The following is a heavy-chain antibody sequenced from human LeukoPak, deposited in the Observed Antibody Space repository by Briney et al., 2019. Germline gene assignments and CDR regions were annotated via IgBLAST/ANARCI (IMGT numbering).Heavy chain of an antibody. CDR2: IYSDGST. V-gene: IGHV3-66*02. J-gene: IGHJ4*02. D-gene: IGHD2-2*01. CDR3: AKEGWGYCSSTSCYAAGVSGGELDY. CDR1: GFTFDDYG. Sequence: GGSLRLSCAASGFTFDDYGMSWVRQAPGKGLEWVSFIYSDGSTYYADSVKGRFTISRDNSKNTLYLQMNSLRAEDTAVYYCAKEGWGYCSSTSCYAAGVSGGELDYWGQGTLVTVSS.